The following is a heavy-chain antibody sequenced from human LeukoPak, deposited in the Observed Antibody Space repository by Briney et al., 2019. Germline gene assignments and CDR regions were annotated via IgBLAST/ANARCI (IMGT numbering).Heavy chain of an antibody. Sequence: SETLSLTCTVSGGSISSGSYYWSWIRQPAGKGLEWIGRIYTSGSTNYNSSLKSRVTISVDTSKNQFSLKLSSVTAADTAVYYCARDYYDSSAYRYYFDYWGQGTLVTVSS. D-gene: IGHD3-22*01. J-gene: IGHJ4*02. V-gene: IGHV4-61*02. CDR3: ARDYYDSSAYRYYFDY. CDR1: GGSISSGSYY. CDR2: IYTSGST.